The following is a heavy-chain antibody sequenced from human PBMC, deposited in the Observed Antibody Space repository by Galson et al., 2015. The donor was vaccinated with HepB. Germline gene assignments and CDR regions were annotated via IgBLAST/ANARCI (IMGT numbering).Heavy chain of an antibody. D-gene: IGHD3-10*01. J-gene: IGHJ4*02. CDR3: AREKLPLTGRGPRWFGEFHFYF. Sequence: SVKVSCKASGFIFTGYYIHWVRQAPGQGLEWMGRINPSSGGTYYAQRFQGRVTMTRDTSINTAYLELRRLKSDDAVVYYCAREKLPLTGRGPRWFGEFHFYFWCQGTLVTVSS. CDR2: INPSSGGT. V-gene: IGHV1-2*05. CDR1: GFIFTGYY.